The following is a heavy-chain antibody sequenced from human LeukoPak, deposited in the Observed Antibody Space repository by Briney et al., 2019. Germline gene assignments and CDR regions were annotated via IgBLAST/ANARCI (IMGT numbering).Heavy chain of an antibody. CDR3: ARSPTVTTRGPANWFDP. J-gene: IGHJ5*02. CDR2: ISSSSSYI. Sequence: PGGSLRLSCAASGFTFSSYSMNWVRQAPGKGLEWVSSISSSSSYIYYADSVKGRFTISRDNAKNSLYLQMNSLRAEDTAVYYCARSPTVTTRGPANWFDPWGQGTLVTVSS. V-gene: IGHV3-21*01. D-gene: IGHD4-17*01. CDR1: GFTFSSYS.